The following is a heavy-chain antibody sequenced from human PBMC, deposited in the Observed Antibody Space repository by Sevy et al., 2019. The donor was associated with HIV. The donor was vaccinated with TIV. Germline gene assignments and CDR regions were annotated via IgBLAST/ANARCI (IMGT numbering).Heavy chain of an antibody. V-gene: IGHV3-48*03. D-gene: IGHD4-17*01. CDR1: GFIFSNYE. J-gene: IGHJ4*02. Sequence: GGSLRLSCIASGFIFSNYEMNWVRQAPGKGLEWVSYITSSGSTKHYADSVKGRFTISRDNGKNSLYLQMNNLRAEDTAVYYCARDLPPSATTVAHFDYWGRGTLVTVSS. CDR3: ARDLPPSATTVAHFDY. CDR2: ITSSGSTK.